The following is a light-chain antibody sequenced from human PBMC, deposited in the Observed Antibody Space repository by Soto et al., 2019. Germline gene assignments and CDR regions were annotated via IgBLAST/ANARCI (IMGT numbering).Light chain of an antibody. Sequence: QSALTQPASVSGSPGQSVTISCTGSNSDVGGYNFVSWYQQHPGKAPKLMINEVSNRPSGVSNRFSGSKSGNTASLTISGLQAEDEADYYCSSYTSSSTWVFGGVTQLTVL. CDR3: SSYTSSSTWV. CDR2: EVS. CDR1: NSDVGGYNF. V-gene: IGLV2-14*01. J-gene: IGLJ3*02.